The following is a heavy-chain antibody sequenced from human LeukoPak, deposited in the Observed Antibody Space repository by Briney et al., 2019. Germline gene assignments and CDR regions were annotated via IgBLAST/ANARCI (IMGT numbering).Heavy chain of an antibody. J-gene: IGHJ5*02. V-gene: IGHV3-74*01. Sequence: GGSLRLSCAASGFTFSTFWMHWVRQAPGKGLVWVSRINTDGSSTTYADSVKGRFTISRDNAKNTLYLQMNSLRAEDMALYYCAKGKGSGWYLDWFDPWGQGTLVTVSS. CDR2: INTDGSST. CDR3: AKGKGSGWYLDWFDP. CDR1: GFTFSTFW. D-gene: IGHD6-19*01.